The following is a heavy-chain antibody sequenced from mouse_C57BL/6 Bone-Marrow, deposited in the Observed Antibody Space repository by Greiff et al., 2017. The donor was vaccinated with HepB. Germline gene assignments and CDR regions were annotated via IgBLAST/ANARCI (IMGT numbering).Heavy chain of an antibody. J-gene: IGHJ2*01. Sequence: EVKLVESGGGLVKPGGSLKLSCAASGFTFSDYGMHWVRQAPEKGLEWVAYISSGSSTIYYADTVKGRFTISRDNAKNTLFLHMTSLRSEDTAMYYCARNYYGSSYVDYFDYWGQGTTLTVSS. V-gene: IGHV5-17*01. CDR2: ISSGSSTI. D-gene: IGHD1-1*01. CDR3: ARNYYGSSYVDYFDY. CDR1: GFTFSDYG.